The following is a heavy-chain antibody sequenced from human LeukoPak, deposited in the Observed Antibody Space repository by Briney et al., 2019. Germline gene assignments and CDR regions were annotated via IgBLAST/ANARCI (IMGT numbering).Heavy chain of an antibody. CDR3: ARTTEGGYTYGYFYYYYMDV. CDR1: GGSISSYY. J-gene: IGHJ6*03. CDR2: VYYSGST. D-gene: IGHD5-18*01. Sequence: SETLSLTCTVSGGSISSYYWSWIRQPPGKGLEWIGYVYYSGSTNYNPSLKSRVTISVDTSKNQFSLKLTSVTAADTAVYYCARTTEGGYTYGYFYYYYMDVWGKGTTVTISS. V-gene: IGHV4-59*01.